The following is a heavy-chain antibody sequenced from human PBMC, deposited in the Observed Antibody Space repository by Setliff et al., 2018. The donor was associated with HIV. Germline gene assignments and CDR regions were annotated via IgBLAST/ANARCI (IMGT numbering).Heavy chain of an antibody. Sequence: ASVKVSCKTSGYSFTNYAIHWVRQAPGQGLEWMGWINGGIDRPEYSEKFQGRVTITRDPSASTDYMELSSLASEDTAVYYCARDSESYRSGWYLGAHWFDPWGQGTLVTVTS. V-gene: IGHV1-3*01. CDR1: GYSFTNYA. CDR3: ARDSESYRSGWYLGAHWFDP. D-gene: IGHD6-19*01. CDR2: INGGIDRP. J-gene: IGHJ5*02.